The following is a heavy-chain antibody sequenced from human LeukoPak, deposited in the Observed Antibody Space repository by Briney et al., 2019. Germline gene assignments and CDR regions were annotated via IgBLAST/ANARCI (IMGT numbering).Heavy chain of an antibody. V-gene: IGHV1-69*13. D-gene: IGHD2-15*01. CDR1: GGTFSSYA. J-gene: IGHJ4*02. CDR3: ARVRRYCSGGSCYSHFDY. Sequence: SVKVSCKASGGTFSSYAISWVRQAPGQGLEWMGGIIPIFGTANYAQKFQGRVTITADESTSTAYMELSSLRSEDTAVYYCARVRRYCSGGSCYSHFDYWGQGTLVTVSS. CDR2: IIPIFGTA.